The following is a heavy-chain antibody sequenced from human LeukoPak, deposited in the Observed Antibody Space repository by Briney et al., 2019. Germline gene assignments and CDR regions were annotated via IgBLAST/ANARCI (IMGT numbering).Heavy chain of an antibody. CDR3: ARGQGWFDP. Sequence: SETLSLTCTVSGGSISSYYWSWIRQPPGKGLEYIGYIYYSGYTNYNPSLKSRVTISVDTSKNQFSLKLSSVTAADTAVYYCARGQGWFDPWGQGTLVTVSS. CDR1: GGSISSYY. J-gene: IGHJ5*02. V-gene: IGHV4-59*01. CDR2: IYYSGYT.